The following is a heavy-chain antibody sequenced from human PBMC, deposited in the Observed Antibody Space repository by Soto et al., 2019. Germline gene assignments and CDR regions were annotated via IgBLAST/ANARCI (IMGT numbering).Heavy chain of an antibody. Sequence: QVQLVQSEAEVKKPGASVKVSCKASGYTFFTYYMHWVRQAPGQGLEWMGIINPSGGTTSYAEKFVGRVNMTRDRSTNTAYMELSSLRSEDTAVYFCARGSRVTNGRRVFDPWGQGTLVTVSS. CDR3: ARGSRVTNGRRVFDP. V-gene: IGHV1-46*01. CDR2: INPSGGTT. D-gene: IGHD4-17*01. CDR1: GYTFFTYY. J-gene: IGHJ5*02.